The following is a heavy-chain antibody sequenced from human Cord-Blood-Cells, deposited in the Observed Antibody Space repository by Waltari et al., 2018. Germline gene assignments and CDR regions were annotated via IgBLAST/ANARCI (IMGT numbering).Heavy chain of an antibody. CDR3: ASSSGIAAADAFDI. V-gene: IGHV4-34*01. CDR2: INHSGST. Sequence: QVQLQQWGAGLLKPQETLSLTCAVYGGSSSGYYWSWTGQPPGKGLEWIGEINHSGSTNYNPSLKSRVTISVDTSKNQFSLKLSSVTAADTAVYYCASSSGIAAADAFDIWGQGTMVTVSS. D-gene: IGHD6-13*01. CDR1: GGSSSGYY. J-gene: IGHJ3*02.